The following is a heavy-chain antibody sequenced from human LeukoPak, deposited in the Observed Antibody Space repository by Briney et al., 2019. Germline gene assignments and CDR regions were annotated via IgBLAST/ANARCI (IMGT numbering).Heavy chain of an antibody. CDR1: GFTLSSYG. J-gene: IGHJ4*02. Sequence: GGSLRLSCTASGFTLSSYGMNWVREAPGKGLEWVSYISTSSTYTYYADSVKGRFTISRDNAKNSLHAQMNGLRAEDTAVYYCARDLNYYDSRPHDYWGQGTLVTVSS. CDR3: ARDLNYYDSRPHDY. V-gene: IGHV3-21*01. CDR2: ISTSSTYT. D-gene: IGHD3-22*01.